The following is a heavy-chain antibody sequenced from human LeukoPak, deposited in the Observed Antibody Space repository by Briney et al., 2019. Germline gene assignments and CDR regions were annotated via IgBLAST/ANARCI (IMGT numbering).Heavy chain of an antibody. CDR2: MNPNSGNT. CDR1: GYTFTSYD. V-gene: IGHV1-8*01. CDR3: ARVSYDFWSGYYTEYYGMDV. D-gene: IGHD3-3*01. Sequence: ASVTVSCKASGYTFTSYDINWVRQATGQGLEWMGWMNPNSGNTGYAQKFQGRVTMTRNTSISTAYMELSSLRSEDTAVYYCARVSYDFWSGYYTEYYGMDVWGQGTTVTVSS. J-gene: IGHJ6*02.